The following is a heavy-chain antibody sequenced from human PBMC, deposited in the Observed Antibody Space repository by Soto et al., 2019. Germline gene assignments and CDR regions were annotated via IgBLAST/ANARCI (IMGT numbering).Heavy chain of an antibody. V-gene: IGHV3-33*01. D-gene: IGHD6-19*01. CDR3: ARDVGIAVAGSSGRAFDI. Sequence: GGSLRLSCASSGFPFSHYGMQWVRQAPGKELEWVALIWFDGRNKYYADSVKGRFTISRDDSKSTLFLQMSSLRAEDTAVYYCARDVGIAVAGSSGRAFDIWGQGTMVTVSS. J-gene: IGHJ3*02. CDR2: IWFDGRNK. CDR1: GFPFSHYG.